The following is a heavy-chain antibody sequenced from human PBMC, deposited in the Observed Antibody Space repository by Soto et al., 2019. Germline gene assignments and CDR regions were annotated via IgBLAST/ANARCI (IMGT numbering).Heavy chain of an antibody. Sequence: SETLSLTCTVSGGSISSGDHYWSWIRQPLGKGLEWIAYISYSGSTYYNPSLTSRVTVSVDTSKNQFSLKLRSVTAADTAVYYCARGYNWNYVWFDPWGQGTLVTVSS. CDR2: ISYSGST. D-gene: IGHD1-7*01. CDR1: GGSISSGDHY. CDR3: ARGYNWNYVWFDP. J-gene: IGHJ5*02. V-gene: IGHV4-30-4*01.